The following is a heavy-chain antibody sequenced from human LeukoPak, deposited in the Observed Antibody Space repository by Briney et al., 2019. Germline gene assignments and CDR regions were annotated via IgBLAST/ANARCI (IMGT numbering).Heavy chain of an antibody. V-gene: IGHV3-23*01. CDR1: GFTLSNYG. CDR3: VKARMPHCGTDCLES. D-gene: IGHD2-21*02. J-gene: IGHJ4*02. CDR2: IRGSGGGT. Sequence: PGGSLRLSCAASGFTLSNYGMSWVRQAPGKGLEWVSVIRGSGGGTYYADSVKGRFTISRDNSKNTGYLQMNSLRAEDTAVYYCVKARMPHCGTDCLESWGQGTLVTVSS.